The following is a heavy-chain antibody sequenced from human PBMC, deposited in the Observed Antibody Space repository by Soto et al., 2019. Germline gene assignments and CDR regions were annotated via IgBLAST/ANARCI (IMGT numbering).Heavy chain of an antibody. CDR1: GFTFSNYA. D-gene: IGHD3-10*01. CDR3: AKGPLDYGSRPEY. Sequence: EVQLLESGGGLVQPGGSLRLSCAASGFTFSNYAMIWVRQAPGKGLEWVAGISGSGGSTYYADSVKGRFTISSDNSKNTLYLQVNSLRAKDTAVYYCAKGPLDYGSRPEYWGQGTLVTVSS. J-gene: IGHJ4*02. V-gene: IGHV3-23*01. CDR2: ISGSGGST.